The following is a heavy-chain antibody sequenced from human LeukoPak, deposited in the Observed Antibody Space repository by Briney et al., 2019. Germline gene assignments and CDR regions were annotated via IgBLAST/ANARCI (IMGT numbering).Heavy chain of an antibody. CDR2: ISGSGGST. CDR1: GFTFSSYA. CDR3: AKDEFITIFGVVTPSY. D-gene: IGHD3-3*01. Sequence: GGSLRLSCAASGFTFSSYAMSWVRQAPGKGLEWVSAISGSGGSTYYAGSVKGRFTISRDNSKNTLYLQMNSLRAEDTAVYYCAKDEFITIFGVVTPSYWGQGTLVTVSS. J-gene: IGHJ4*02. V-gene: IGHV3-23*01.